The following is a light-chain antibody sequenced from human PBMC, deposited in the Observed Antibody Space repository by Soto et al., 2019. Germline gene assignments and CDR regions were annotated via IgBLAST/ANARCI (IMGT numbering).Light chain of an antibody. CDR1: QSISSY. CDR3: QQSYSTPPT. V-gene: IGKV1-39*01. J-gene: IGKJ2*01. Sequence: DIQMTQSPSSLSASVGDRVTITCRASQSISSYLNWYQQNPGQAPKLLIYAASSLQSGVPSRFSGSGSGTDFTLTISSLQPEDFATYYCQQSYSTPPTFGQGTKLEIK. CDR2: AAS.